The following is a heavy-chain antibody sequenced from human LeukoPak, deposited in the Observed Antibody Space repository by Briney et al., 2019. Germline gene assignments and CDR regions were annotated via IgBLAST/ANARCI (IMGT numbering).Heavy chain of an antibody. CDR2: INPNSGGT. D-gene: IGHD5-18*01. Sequence: ASVKVSCKASGYTFTGYYMHWVRQAPGQGLEWMGWINPNSGGTNYAQKFQGRVTMTRDTSISTAYMELSRLRSDDTAVYYCARGDLDTAMVAWYFDLWGRGTLVTVSS. CDR3: ARGDLDTAMVAWYFDL. J-gene: IGHJ2*01. V-gene: IGHV1-2*02. CDR1: GYTFTGYY.